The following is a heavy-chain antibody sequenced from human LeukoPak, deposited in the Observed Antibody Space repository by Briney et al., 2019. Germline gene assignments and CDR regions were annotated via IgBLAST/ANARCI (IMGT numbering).Heavy chain of an antibody. V-gene: IGHV1-2*02. CDR2: INPNSGGT. Sequence: GASVKVSCKASGYTFTGYYMHWVRQAPGQGLEWMGWINPNSGGTNYAQKFQGRVTMTRDTSISTAYMELSRLRSDDTAVYYCASYGSGSYYSSVGYYYYMDVWGKGTTVTISS. D-gene: IGHD3-10*01. J-gene: IGHJ6*03. CDR1: GYTFTGYY. CDR3: ASYGSGSYYSSVGYYYYMDV.